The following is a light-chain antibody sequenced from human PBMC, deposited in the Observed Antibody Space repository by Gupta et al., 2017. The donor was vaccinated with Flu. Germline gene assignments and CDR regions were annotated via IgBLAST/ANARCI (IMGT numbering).Light chain of an antibody. CDR1: GAFPRCHY. Sequence: GAFPRCHYPYWLQQKPGQTPRTPIFDTTNQHSWNPDRVPCSLRGGKAALTLSGAQPEDDADYYCLLSYGLDSWVFGGGTKLTVL. CDR3: LLSYGLDSWV. V-gene: IGLV7-46*01. J-gene: IGLJ3*02. CDR2: DTT.